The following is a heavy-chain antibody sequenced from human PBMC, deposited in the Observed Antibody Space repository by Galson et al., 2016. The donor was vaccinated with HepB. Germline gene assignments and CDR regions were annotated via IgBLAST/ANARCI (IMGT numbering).Heavy chain of an antibody. CDR2: MSSDGSNK. D-gene: IGHD2-15*01. CDR3: AKARGPVVVVVAIHLGGMDV. J-gene: IGHJ6*04. CDR1: GLSSYG. Sequence: SLRLSCAASGLSSYGMHRVRQAPGKGLEWVAVMSSDGSNKYYADSVKGRFTISRDNSKNTLYLQMNSLRAEDTAVYYCAKARGPVVVVVAIHLGGMDVWGKGTTVTVSS. V-gene: IGHV3-30*18.